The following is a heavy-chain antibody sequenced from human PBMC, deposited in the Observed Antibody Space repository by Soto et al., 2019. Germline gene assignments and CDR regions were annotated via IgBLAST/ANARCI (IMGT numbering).Heavy chain of an antibody. J-gene: IGHJ4*02. CDR3: ARGEVTYEFDY. Sequence: TLSLTCAVSWYSISSGYYWGWIRQPPGKGLEWIGYIYHSGSTYYNPSLKSRVTISVASKNHFSLKLSSVTAADTAVYYCARGEVTYEFDYWGQGTLVTVSS. V-gene: IGHV4-38-2*01. D-gene: IGHD2-21*02. CDR1: WYSISSGYY. CDR2: IYHSGST.